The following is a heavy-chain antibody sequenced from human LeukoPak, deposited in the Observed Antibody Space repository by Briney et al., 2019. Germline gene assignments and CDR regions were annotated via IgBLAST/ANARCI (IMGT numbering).Heavy chain of an antibody. CDR2: INTNTGNP. V-gene: IGHV7-4-1*02. CDR3: ARAQKRLDIVVVPAATNFDP. CDR1: GYTFTSYG. Sequence: GASVKVSCKASGYTFTSYGISWVRQAPGQGLEWMGWINTNTGNPTYAQGFTGRFVFSLDTSVSTAYLQISSLKAEDTAVYYCARAQKRLDIVVVPAATNFDPWGQGTLVTVSS. J-gene: IGHJ5*02. D-gene: IGHD2-2*03.